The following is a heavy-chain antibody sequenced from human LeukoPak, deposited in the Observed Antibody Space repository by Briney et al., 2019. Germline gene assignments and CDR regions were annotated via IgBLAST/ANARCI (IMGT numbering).Heavy chain of an antibody. V-gene: IGHV3-48*03. J-gene: IGHJ4*02. CDR2: SSGSDTTI. D-gene: IGHD3-22*01. Sequence: GGSLRLSCAATGFAFSAYEMNWVRQAPGKGLVWVAYSSGSDTTIYYADSVKGRFVISRDNARSSLYLQMNSLRAEDTALYYCTTLGYHLDSWGQGTLVTVSS. CDR3: TTLGYHLDS. CDR1: GFAFSAYE.